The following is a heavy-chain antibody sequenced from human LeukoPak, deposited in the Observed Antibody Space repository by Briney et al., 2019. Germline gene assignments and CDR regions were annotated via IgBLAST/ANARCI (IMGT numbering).Heavy chain of an antibody. CDR1: GFTFSSYA. CDR2: ISGSGGST. CDR3: ARSAVGTSCCTAVDY. J-gene: IGHJ4*02. V-gene: IGHV3-23*01. D-gene: IGHD1-26*01. Sequence: GGSLRLSCAASGFTFSSYAMSWVRQAPGKGLERVSAISGSGGSTYYADSVKGRFTISRDNSKNTLYLPMNSLRAEDTAEYYCARSAVGTSCCTAVDYWGQGTLVTVSS.